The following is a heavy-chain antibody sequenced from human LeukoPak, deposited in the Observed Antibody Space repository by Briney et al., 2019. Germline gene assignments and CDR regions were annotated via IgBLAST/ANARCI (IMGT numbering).Heavy chain of an antibody. Sequence: SETLSLTCTVSGGSISSSSYYWGWIRRPPGKGLEWIGSIYYSGSTYYNPSLKSRVTISVDTSKNQFSLKLSSVTAADTAVYYCARPLGQQQLVGHNWFDPWGQGTLVTVSS. D-gene: IGHD6-13*01. V-gene: IGHV4-39*01. CDR1: GGSISSSSYY. CDR2: IYYSGST. CDR3: ARPLGQQQLVGHNWFDP. J-gene: IGHJ5*02.